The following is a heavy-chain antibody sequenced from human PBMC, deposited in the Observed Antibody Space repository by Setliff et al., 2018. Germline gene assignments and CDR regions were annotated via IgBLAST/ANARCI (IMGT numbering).Heavy chain of an antibody. CDR2: ISWNSGSI. CDR1: GFTFDDYA. D-gene: IGHD3-3*01. J-gene: IGHJ3*02. V-gene: IGHV3-9*03. Sequence: PGGSLRLSCAASGFTFDDYAMRWVRQAPGKGLEWVSGISWNSGSIGYADSVKGRFTISRDDAKNSLYLQMNSLRAEDMALYYCAKSWSGYSDAFDIWGQGTMVTVSS. CDR3: AKSWSGYSDAFDI.